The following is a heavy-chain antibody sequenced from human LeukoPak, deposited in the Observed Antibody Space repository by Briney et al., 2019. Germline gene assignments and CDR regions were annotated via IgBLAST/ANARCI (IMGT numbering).Heavy chain of an antibody. CDR3: ARELPREVTLDC. CDR1: GFTLSSYE. CDR2: INSDGSRT. D-gene: IGHD2-21*02. V-gene: IGHV3-74*01. Sequence: GGSLRLSCAASGFTLSSYEMHWVRQAPGKGLVWVSRINSDGSRTGYADAVKGRFTISRDNAKNMLYLQMNSLRAEDTAIYYCARELPREVTLDCWGQGTLVTVSS. J-gene: IGHJ4*02.